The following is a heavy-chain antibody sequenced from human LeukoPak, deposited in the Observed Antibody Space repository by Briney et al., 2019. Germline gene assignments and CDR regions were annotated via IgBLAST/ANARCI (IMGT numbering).Heavy chain of an antibody. J-gene: IGHJ5*02. CDR2: VYTRGSP. V-gene: IGHV4-4*07. Sequence: SETLSLTCTVSGPSINRDYWSWIRQLAGKALEWIGHVYTRGSPNYNPSLKSRVTMSVDTSKNQFSLKLTSVTAADTAVYYCARDPDVWSGEPPAWGQGIRVTVSS. D-gene: IGHD3-3*01. CDR1: GPSINRDY. CDR3: ARDPDVWSGEPPA.